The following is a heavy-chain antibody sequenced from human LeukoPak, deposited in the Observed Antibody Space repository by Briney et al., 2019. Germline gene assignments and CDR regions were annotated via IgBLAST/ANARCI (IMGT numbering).Heavy chain of an antibody. Sequence: GGSLRLSCAASGFTFSSYSMNWVRQAPGKGLEWVSSISSSSSYIYYADSVKGRFTISRDNAKNSLYLHMNSLRAEDTAVYYCARRSGSYSNFDYWGQGTLVTVSS. CDR3: ARRSGSYSNFDY. CDR1: GFTFSSYS. J-gene: IGHJ4*02. D-gene: IGHD3-10*01. CDR2: ISSSSSYI. V-gene: IGHV3-21*01.